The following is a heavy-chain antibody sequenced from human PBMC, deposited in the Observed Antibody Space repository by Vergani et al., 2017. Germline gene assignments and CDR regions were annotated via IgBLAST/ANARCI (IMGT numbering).Heavy chain of an antibody. V-gene: IGHV3-30*03. CDR1: GFIFSTYG. CDR2: ISYDGKDI. J-gene: IGHJ5*02. Sequence: QVQLVESGGGVVQPGRSLRLSCAASGFIFSTYGMHWVRQAPGKGLEWVTVISYDGKDIHYADSVKGRVTISRDTSKNTLHLQINNLRVEDTAVYYCARGNYYGSGTYVDPWGQGTLVTVSS. CDR3: ARGNYYGSGTYVDP. D-gene: IGHD3-10*01.